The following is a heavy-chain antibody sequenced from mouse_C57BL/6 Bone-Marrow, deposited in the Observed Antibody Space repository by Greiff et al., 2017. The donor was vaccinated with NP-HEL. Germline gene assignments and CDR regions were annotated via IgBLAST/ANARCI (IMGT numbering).Heavy chain of an antibody. Sequence: VQLQQSGAELARPGASVKLSCKASGYTFTSYGISWVKQRTGQGLEWIGEIYPRSGNTYYNEKFKGKATLTADKSSSTAYMELRSLTSEDSAVYVCARSGGLRRWYFDVWGTGTTVTVSS. D-gene: IGHD2-2*01. V-gene: IGHV1-81*01. J-gene: IGHJ1*03. CDR2: IYPRSGNT. CDR1: GYTFTSYG. CDR3: ARSGGLRRWYFDV.